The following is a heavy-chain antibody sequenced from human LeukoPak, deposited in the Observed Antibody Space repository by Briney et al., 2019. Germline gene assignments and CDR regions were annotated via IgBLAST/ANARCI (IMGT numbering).Heavy chain of an antibody. CDR3: ARGRLSYYDSSGDYYYYYGMDV. V-gene: IGHV3-30*03. CDR2: ISYDGSNK. Sequence: PGRSLRLSCAASGFTFSSYGMHWVRQAPGKGLEWVAVISYDGSNKYYADSVKGRFTISRDNSKNTLYLQMNSLRAEDTAVYYCARGRLSYYDSSGDYYYYYGMDVWGQGTTVTVSS. CDR1: GFTFSSYG. J-gene: IGHJ6*02. D-gene: IGHD3-22*01.